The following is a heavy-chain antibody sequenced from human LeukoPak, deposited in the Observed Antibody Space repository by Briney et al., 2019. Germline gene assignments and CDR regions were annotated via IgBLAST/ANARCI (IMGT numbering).Heavy chain of an antibody. CDR3: ARGVRLRYFSSATYYYYMDV. J-gene: IGHJ6*03. V-gene: IGHV4-39*01. Sequence: KSSETLSLTCSVSGDSISSSSYYWGWIRQPPGKGLEWIGNIYYSGSTYYNPSLKSRVTISLDTSKNQFSLKLSSVTAADTAVYYCARGVRLRYFSSATYYYYMDVWGKGTTVTISS. D-gene: IGHD3-9*01. CDR2: IYYSGST. CDR1: GDSISSSSYY.